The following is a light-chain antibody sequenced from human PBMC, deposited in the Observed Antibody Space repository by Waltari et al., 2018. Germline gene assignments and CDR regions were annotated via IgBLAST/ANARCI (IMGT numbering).Light chain of an antibody. J-gene: IGLJ3*02. CDR2: DVR. Sequence: QSALTQPRSVSGSPGQSVTIPCTGTSRDVASHDCVSWYQHHPGTAPKLMIYDVRERPSGGPERSTGSQSGHTASLIISGLQADDEADYYCCSCAGTDTFWVFGGGTKLTVL. CDR1: SRDVASHDC. V-gene: IGLV2-11*01. CDR3: CSCAGTDTFWV.